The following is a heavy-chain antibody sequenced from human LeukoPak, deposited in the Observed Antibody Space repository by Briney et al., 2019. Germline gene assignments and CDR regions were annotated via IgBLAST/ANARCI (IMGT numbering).Heavy chain of an antibody. CDR3: ARGQPYYDSSGYYFDY. V-gene: IGHV4-31*03. CDR1: GGSISSGGYS. Sequence: SQTLSLTRTVSGGSISSGGYSWSWIRQHPGKGLEWIGYIYYSGSTYYNPSLKSRVTISVDTSKNQFSLKLSSVTAADTAVYYCARGQPYYDSSGYYFDYWGQGTLVTVSS. CDR2: IYYSGST. J-gene: IGHJ4*02. D-gene: IGHD3-22*01.